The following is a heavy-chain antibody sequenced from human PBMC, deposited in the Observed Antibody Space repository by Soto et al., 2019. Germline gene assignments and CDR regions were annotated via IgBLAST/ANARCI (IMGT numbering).Heavy chain of an antibody. V-gene: IGHV4-61*01. Sequence: QVELQESGPGLVRPSETLSLTCTVSGGSLNNSFYFWSWIRQPPGKGLEWIGYIHYFGSTKYNPSRESRVVISVDTSKNQFSLKVPSVTAADTAMYFCARGGSYVGFDAWGQGARVTVSP. D-gene: IGHD1-26*01. CDR1: GGSLNNSFYF. J-gene: IGHJ4*02. CDR3: ARGGSYVGFDA. CDR2: IHYFGST.